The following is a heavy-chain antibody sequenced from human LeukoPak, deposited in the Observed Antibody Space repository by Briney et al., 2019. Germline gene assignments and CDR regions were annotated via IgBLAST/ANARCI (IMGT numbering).Heavy chain of an antibody. CDR3: TRGSDYYMGGCQYWYFDY. V-gene: IGHV4-59*11. CDR1: GHPITSHY. Sequence: SETLSLTCTVSGHPITSHYWNWMRQPPGKGPEWVGSNYHTGTTNYSPSLKSRVSISVDTSKSQFSLRLSSVTDARTLVYDYTRGSDYYMGGCQYWYFDYWGHGILVTVSS. J-gene: IGHJ2*01. CDR2: NYHTGTT. D-gene: IGHD3-3*01.